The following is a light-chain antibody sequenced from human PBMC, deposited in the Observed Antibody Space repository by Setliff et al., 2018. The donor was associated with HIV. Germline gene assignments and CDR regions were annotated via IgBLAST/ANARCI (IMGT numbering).Light chain of an antibody. CDR2: AAS. J-gene: IGKJ1*01. CDR3: QQSYRTPRT. CDR1: QNIGGY. V-gene: IGKV1-39*01. Sequence: DIQMTQSPSSLSASVGDIVTITCRASQNIGGYLNWYQQKPGKAPQLLIYAASSLQSGVPSRFSGSGSGTDFTLTISSLQPEDFATYYCQQSYRTPRTFGQGTKV.